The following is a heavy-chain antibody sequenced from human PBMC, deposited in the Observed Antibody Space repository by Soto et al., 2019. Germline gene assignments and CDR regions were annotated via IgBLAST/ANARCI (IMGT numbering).Heavy chain of an antibody. CDR3: ARQGRVDGMDV. Sequence: SETLSLTCTVSGGSISSIIYYWGWIRHPPGKGLEWIGSIYYSGSTYYNPSLKSRVTISVDTSKNQFSLKLSSVTAADTAVYYCARQGRVDGMDVWGQGTTVTVSS. CDR2: IYYSGST. J-gene: IGHJ6*02. CDR1: GGSISSIIYY. V-gene: IGHV4-39*01.